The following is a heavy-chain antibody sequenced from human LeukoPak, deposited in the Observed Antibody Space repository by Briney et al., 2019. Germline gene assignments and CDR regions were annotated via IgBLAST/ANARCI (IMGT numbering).Heavy chain of an antibody. J-gene: IGHJ6*02. V-gene: IGHV3-53*01. CDR1: GFTVSSNY. Sequence: GGSLRLSCAASGFTVSSNYMSWVRQAPGKGLEWVSVIYSGGSTYYADSVKGRFTISRDNSKNTLYLQMNSLRAEVTAVYYCARGTHFWSDYYTWYYGMDVWGQGTTVTVSS. CDR3: ARGTHFWSDYYTWYYGMDV. CDR2: IYSGGST. D-gene: IGHD3-3*02.